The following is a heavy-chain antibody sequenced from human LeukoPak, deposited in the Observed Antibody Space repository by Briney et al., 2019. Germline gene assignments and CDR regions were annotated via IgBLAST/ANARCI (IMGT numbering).Heavy chain of an antibody. CDR2: IYTSGST. CDR3: ARDRPGMGSSGHQFPLGY. D-gene: IGHD3-22*01. J-gene: IGHJ4*02. V-gene: IGHV4-4*07. CDR1: GGSISSYY. Sequence: PSETLSLTCTVSGGSISSYYWSWIRQPAGKGLEWIGRIYTSGSTSYNPSLKSRVTMSVDTSKNQFSLKLSSVTAADTAVYYCARDRPGMGSSGHQFPLGYWGQGTLVTVSS.